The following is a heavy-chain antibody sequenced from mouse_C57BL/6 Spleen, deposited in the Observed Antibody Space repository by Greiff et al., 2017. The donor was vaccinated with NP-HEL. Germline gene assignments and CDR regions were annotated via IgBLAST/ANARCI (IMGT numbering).Heavy chain of an antibody. CDR3: TRINWVDY. Sequence: EVQLQQSGAELVRPGASVKLSCTASGFNIKDDYMHWVKQRPEQGLEWIGWIDPENGDTEYASKFQGKATITADTSSNTAYLQLSSLTSEDTAVYYCTRINWVDYWGQGTTLTVSS. CDR2: IDPENGDT. V-gene: IGHV14-4*01. CDR1: GFNIKDDY. J-gene: IGHJ2*01.